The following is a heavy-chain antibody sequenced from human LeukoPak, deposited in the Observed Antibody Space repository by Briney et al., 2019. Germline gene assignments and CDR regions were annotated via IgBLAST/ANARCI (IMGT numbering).Heavy chain of an antibody. CDR2: INWNGGST. D-gene: IGHD3-3*01. Sequence: PGGSLRLSCAASGFTFDDYGMSWVRQAPGKGLEWVSGINWNGGSTGYADSVKGRFTISRDNAKNSLYLQMNSLRAEDTALYHCARERTIFERTNTDAFDIWGQGTMVTVSS. J-gene: IGHJ3*02. CDR3: ARERTIFERTNTDAFDI. CDR1: GFTFDDYG. V-gene: IGHV3-20*01.